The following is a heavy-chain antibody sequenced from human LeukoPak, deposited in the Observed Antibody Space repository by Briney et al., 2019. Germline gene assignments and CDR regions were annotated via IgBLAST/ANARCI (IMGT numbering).Heavy chain of an antibody. CDR3: ARISGSYRLYYYYGMDV. J-gene: IGHJ6*02. CDR1: GGSFSGYY. D-gene: IGHD1-26*01. Sequence: SETLSLTCAVYGGSFSGYYWSWIRQPPGKGLEWIGEINHSGSTYYNPSLKSRVTISVGTSKNQFSLKLSSVTAADTAVYYCARISGSYRLYYYYGMDVWGQGTTVTVSS. V-gene: IGHV4-34*01. CDR2: INHSGST.